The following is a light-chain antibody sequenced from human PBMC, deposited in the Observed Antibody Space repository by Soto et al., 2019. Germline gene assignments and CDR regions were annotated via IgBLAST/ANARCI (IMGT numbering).Light chain of an antibody. J-gene: IGKJ1*01. CDR2: KAS. CDR1: QSIDSW. V-gene: IGKV1-5*03. CDR3: QHYKSYPWT. Sequence: DIQMTQSPSTLSASVGARVTITCRASQSIDSWLAWYQQKPGKAPKLLMYKASSLESGVPSRFSGSGSETEFTLTISSLQPDDFATYYCQHYKSYPWTFGQGTKVDIK.